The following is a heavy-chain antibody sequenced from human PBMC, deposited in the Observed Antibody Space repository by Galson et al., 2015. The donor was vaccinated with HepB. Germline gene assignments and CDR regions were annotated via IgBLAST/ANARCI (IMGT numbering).Heavy chain of an antibody. Sequence: SLRLSCAASGFTFSNHAMQWVRQAPGEGLEYVSSITSDGGTTHYADSVKGRFTISRDNSKNMLYLQMGSLRPEDTAVYYCARVAMGHRFFDYWGQGTQVTVSS. CDR2: ITSDGGTT. V-gene: IGHV3-64*02. D-gene: IGHD5-18*01. CDR1: GFTFSNHA. CDR3: ARVAMGHRFFDY. J-gene: IGHJ4*02.